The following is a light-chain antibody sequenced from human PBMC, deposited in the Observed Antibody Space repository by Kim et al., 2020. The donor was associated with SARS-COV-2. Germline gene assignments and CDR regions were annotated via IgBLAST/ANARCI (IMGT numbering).Light chain of an antibody. V-gene: IGLV2-14*03. CDR3: ISYTTSNTFVV. CDR2: DVS. CDR1: SSDIGAYNF. Sequence: QSALTQPASVSGSPGQSITISCTGTSSDIGAYNFVSWYQHHPGKAPKLKIYDVSKRPSGVSNRFSGSKSGNTASLTISGLQAEDEADYYCISYTTSNTFVVFGGGTQLTVL. J-gene: IGLJ2*01.